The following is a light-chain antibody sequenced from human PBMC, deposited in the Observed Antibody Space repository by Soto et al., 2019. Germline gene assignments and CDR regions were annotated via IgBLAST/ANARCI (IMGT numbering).Light chain of an antibody. CDR2: GVS. CDR3: QQYINHPYT. V-gene: IGKV1-16*01. Sequence: DIQMTQSPSSLSASVGDRVTITCRASRGIGNYLAWLQQKPGKAPKSLIYGVSSFQSGVPFRFSASGSGTDFSLTITNLQPEDFATYYCQQYINHPYTFGQGTKVE. CDR1: RGIGNY. J-gene: IGKJ2*01.